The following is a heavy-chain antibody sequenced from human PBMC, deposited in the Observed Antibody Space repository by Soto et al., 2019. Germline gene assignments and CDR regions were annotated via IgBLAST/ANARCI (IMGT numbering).Heavy chain of an antibody. D-gene: IGHD1-26*01. V-gene: IGHV1-24*01. J-gene: IGHJ4*02. Sequence: QVQLVQSGAEVKKPGASVKVSCKVSGYTLTELSMHWVRQAPGKGLEWMGGFDPEDGETIYAQKFKGRVTMTEDTSTDTAYMELSSLRSEDTAVYSCATAKGNLWELPQWGQGTLVTVSS. CDR2: FDPEDGET. CDR1: GYTLTELS. CDR3: ATAKGNLWELPQ.